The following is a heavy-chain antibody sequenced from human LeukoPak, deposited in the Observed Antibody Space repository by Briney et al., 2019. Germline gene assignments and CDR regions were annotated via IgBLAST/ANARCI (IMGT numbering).Heavy chain of an antibody. D-gene: IGHD2-15*01. J-gene: IGHJ5*02. CDR1: GGTFSSYA. CDR2: IIPILGIA. V-gene: IGHV1-69*04. CDR3: ARVVVVAATGENWFDP. Sequence: ASVKVSCKASGGTFSSYAISWVRQAPGQGLEWMGRIIPILGIANYAQKFQGRVTITRNTSISTAYMELSSLRSEDTAVYYCARVVVVAATGENWFDPWGQGTLVTVSS.